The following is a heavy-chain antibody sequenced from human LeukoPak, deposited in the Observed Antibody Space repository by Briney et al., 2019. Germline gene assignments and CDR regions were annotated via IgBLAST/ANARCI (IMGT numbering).Heavy chain of an antibody. J-gene: IGHJ3*02. CDR3: AKGERELRPDAFDI. V-gene: IGHV3-33*06. CDR1: GFTFFSYS. CDR2: IWYDGSNK. D-gene: IGHD1-7*01. Sequence: GGSLRLSCAASGFTFFSYSMHWVRQAPGKGLEWVAVIWYDGSNKYYADSVKGRFTISRDNSKNTLYLQMNSLRAEDTAVYYCAKGERELRPDAFDIWGQGTMVTVSS.